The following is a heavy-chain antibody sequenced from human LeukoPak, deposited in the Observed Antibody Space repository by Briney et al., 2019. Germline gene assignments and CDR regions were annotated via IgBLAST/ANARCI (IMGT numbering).Heavy chain of an antibody. J-gene: IGHJ4*02. CDR2: ISSDGRVE. Sequence: GGSLRLSCAASGFSFSSYEMNWVRQAPGKGLEWVSHISSDGRVETYVDSVRGRFTMSRDNAKNFLFLQMSGLRAEDTAVYYCAGDTLNGPFVISLDYWGQGALVTVSS. V-gene: IGHV3-48*03. D-gene: IGHD3-9*01. CDR1: GFSFSSYE. CDR3: AGDTLNGPFVISLDY.